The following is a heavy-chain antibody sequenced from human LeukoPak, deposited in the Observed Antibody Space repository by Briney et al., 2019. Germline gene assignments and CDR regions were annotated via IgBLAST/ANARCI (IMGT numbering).Heavy chain of an antibody. CDR3: ARSFYDILTGYNWFDP. J-gene: IGHJ5*02. CDR1: GGSISSSSYY. D-gene: IGHD3-9*01. Sequence: PSETLSLACTVSGGSISSSSYYWGWIRQPPGKGLEWIGSIYYSGSTYYNPSLKSRVTISVDTSKSQFSLKLSSVTAADTAVYYCARSFYDILTGYNWFDPWGQGTLVTVSS. V-gene: IGHV4-39*01. CDR2: IYYSGST.